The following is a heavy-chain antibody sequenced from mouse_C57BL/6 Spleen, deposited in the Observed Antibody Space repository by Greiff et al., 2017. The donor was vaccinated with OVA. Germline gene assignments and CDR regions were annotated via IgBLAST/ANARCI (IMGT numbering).Heavy chain of an antibody. J-gene: IGHJ3*01. Sequence: QVQLQQPGAELVRPGSSVKLSCKASGYTFTSYWMHWVKQRPIQGLEWIGNIDPSDSETHYNQKFKDKATLTVDKSSSTAYMQLSSLTSEDSAVYYCARTETAQATAWLAYWGQGTLVTVSA. D-gene: IGHD3-2*02. CDR3: ARTETAQATAWLAY. V-gene: IGHV1-52*01. CDR1: GYTFTSYW. CDR2: IDPSDSET.